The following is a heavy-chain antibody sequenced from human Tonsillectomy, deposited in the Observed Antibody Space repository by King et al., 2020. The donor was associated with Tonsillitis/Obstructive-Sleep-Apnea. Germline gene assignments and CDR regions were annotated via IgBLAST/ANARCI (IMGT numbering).Heavy chain of an antibody. CDR3: AKATEWELLGGAFDY. CDR1: GFTFDDYA. J-gene: IGHJ4*02. Sequence: VQLVESGGGLVQPGRSLRLSCAASGFTFDDYAMHWVRQAPGKGLEWVSGISWNSGSIGYADSVKGRFTISRDNAKNSLYLQMNSLRAEDTALYYCAKATEWELLGGAFDYWGQGTLVPVSS. D-gene: IGHD1-26*01. CDR2: ISWNSGSI. V-gene: IGHV3-9*01.